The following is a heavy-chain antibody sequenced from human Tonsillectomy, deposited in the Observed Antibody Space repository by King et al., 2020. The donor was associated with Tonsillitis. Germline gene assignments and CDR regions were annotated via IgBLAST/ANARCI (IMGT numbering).Heavy chain of an antibody. CDR1: RYTFTNYD. V-gene: IGHV1-8*02. CDR2: MHPNSGNT. Sequence: QLVQSGAEVKKPGASVKVSCKASRYTFTNYDINWVRQATGQGLEWMGWMHPNSGNTGDAQKVQGRVTMTRNTSISTAYMELSSLRSDDTAIYYCARVAWDNYNSGLDVWGQGTTVTVSS. D-gene: IGHD1-26*01. CDR3: ARVAWDNYNSGLDV. J-gene: IGHJ6*01.